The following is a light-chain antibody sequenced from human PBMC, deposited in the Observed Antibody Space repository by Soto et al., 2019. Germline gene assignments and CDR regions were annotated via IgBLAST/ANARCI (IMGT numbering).Light chain of an antibody. CDR3: WQYYIWCRA. J-gene: IGKJ1*01. CDR2: GAS. V-gene: IGKV3D-15*01. CDR1: QSVSNN. Sequence: LSCRASQSVSNNYLAWYQQKPGQAPRLLIYGASNRATVFPDRVGGSGCGAELTLIISSLQSVDASAYDLWQYYIWCRAIGQGTKVDIK.